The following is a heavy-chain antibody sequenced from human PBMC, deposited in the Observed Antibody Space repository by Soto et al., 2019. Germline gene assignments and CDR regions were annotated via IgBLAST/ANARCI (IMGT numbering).Heavy chain of an antibody. V-gene: IGHV1-69*13. CDR3: ARTSSSSNYYYYGMDV. CDR1: GGTLSSYA. D-gene: IGHD6-6*01. Sequence: SVKVSCKASGGTLSSYAISWVRQAPGQGLEWMGGIIPIFGTANYAQKFQGRVTITADESTSTAYMELSSLRSEDTAVYYCARTSSSSNYYYYGMDVWGQGTTVTVSS. J-gene: IGHJ6*02. CDR2: IIPIFGTA.